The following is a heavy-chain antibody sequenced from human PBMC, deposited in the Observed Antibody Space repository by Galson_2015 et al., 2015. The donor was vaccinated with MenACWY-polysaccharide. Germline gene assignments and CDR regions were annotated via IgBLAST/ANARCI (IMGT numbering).Heavy chain of an antibody. D-gene: IGHD6-13*01. J-gene: IGHJ1*01. Sequence: ADSVRGRFTISRDHSKNTLYLEMNSLRAEDTAIYYCAKDAIAGIVLTPLRIPLQRWGQGTLVAVSS. CDR3: AKDAIAGIVLTPLRIPLQR. V-gene: IGHV3-23*01.